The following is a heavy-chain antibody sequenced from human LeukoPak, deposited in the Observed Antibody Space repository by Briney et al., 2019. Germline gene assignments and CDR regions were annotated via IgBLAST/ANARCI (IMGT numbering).Heavy chain of an antibody. J-gene: IGHJ4*02. CDR3: ARNVMGATNY. CDR2: ISSSSSYI. Sequence: SGGSLRLSCAASGFTFSNSDMNWVHQAPGEGLEWVSSISSSSSYIYYADSVKGRFTISRDNAKNPLYLQMNSLRAEDTAVYYCARNVMGATNYWGQGTLVTVSS. CDR1: GFTFSNSD. V-gene: IGHV3-21*01. D-gene: IGHD1-26*01.